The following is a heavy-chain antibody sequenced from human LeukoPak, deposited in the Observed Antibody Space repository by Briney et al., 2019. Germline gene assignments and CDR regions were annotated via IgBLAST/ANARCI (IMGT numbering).Heavy chain of an antibody. V-gene: IGHV4-30-4*01. CDR3: ARGSSSSGWFDP. CDR2: IYYSGST. D-gene: IGHD6-6*01. J-gene: IGHJ5*02. CDR1: GGSISSGDYY. Sequence: PSETLSLTCTVSGGSISSGDYYWSWVRQPPGTGLEWIGYIYYSGSTYYNPSLKSRVTISVDTSKNQFSLKLSSVTAADTAVYYCARGSSSSGWFDPWGQGTLVTGSS.